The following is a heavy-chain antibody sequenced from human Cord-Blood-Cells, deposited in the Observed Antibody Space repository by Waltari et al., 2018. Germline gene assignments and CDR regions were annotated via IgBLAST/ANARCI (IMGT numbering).Heavy chain of an antibody. V-gene: IGHV3-7*01. J-gene: IGHJ4*02. CDR2: IKQDGSET. CDR1: GFTFSRSW. CDR3: ARSSGGTLDY. D-gene: IGHD2-15*01. Sequence: EVQLVESGGGLVQPGGSLRLSCAASGFTFSRSWMSWVRQAPGKGLEWVANIKQDGSETYYVDSVKGRFTISRDNAKNSLYLQMNSLRAEDTAVYYCARSSGGTLDYWGQGTLVTVSS.